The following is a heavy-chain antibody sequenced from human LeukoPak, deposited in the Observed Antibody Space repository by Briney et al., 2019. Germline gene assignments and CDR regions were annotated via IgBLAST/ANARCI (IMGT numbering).Heavy chain of an antibody. CDR3: AKDPYSSGWLSKYYFDY. J-gene: IGHJ4*02. Sequence: GGFLRLCCAASGFTFSSYGMHWVRQAPGKGLEWVAFIRYDGSNKYYADSVKGRFTISRDNSKNTLYLQMNSLTAEDTAVYYCAKDPYSSGWLSKYYFDYWGQGTLVTVSS. CDR2: IRYDGSNK. D-gene: IGHD6-19*01. V-gene: IGHV3-30*02. CDR1: GFTFSSYG.